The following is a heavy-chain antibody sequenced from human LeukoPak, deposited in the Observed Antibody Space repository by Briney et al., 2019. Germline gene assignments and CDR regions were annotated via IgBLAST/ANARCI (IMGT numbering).Heavy chain of an antibody. J-gene: IGHJ4*02. Sequence: GSLRLSCAAASGFSFSASWMKWVRQAPGKGLEWVASIKEDGSVTRYVDSVKGRFTISRDNAKNPLFLQMNGLRAEDTAVYYCARDSGYGTYDDWGQGTLVTVSS. CDR1: GFSFSASW. D-gene: IGHD6-25*01. V-gene: IGHV3-7*01. CDR2: IKEDGSVT. CDR3: ARDSGYGTYDD.